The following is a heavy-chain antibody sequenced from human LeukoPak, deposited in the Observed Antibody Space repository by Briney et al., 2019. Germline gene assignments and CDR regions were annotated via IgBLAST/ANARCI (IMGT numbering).Heavy chain of an antibody. D-gene: IGHD5-18*01. CDR2: INPSGGNT. V-gene: IGHV1-46*01. J-gene: IGHJ4*02. CDR1: GDTFTSYY. CDR3: ARETPMATFDY. Sequence: GASVKVSCKASGDTFTSYYIHWVRQAPGQGLEWVGTINPSGGNTNYAQRFQGRVTMTRDRSTSTVYMELSSLRSDDTAVYYCARETPMATFDYWGQGTLVTVSS.